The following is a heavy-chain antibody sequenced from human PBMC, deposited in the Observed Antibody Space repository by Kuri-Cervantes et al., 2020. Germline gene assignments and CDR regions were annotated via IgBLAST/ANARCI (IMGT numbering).Heavy chain of an antibody. J-gene: IGHJ4*02. CDR3: ASLRISKGYCSGGSCMFDY. CDR2: INSDGSST. Sequence: GGSLRLSCAASGFTFSGYWMHWVRQAPGKGLVWVSRINSDGSSTSYADSVKGRFTISRDNAKNTLYLQMNSLRAEDTAVYYCASLRISKGYCSGGSCMFDYWGQGTLVTVSS. V-gene: IGHV3-74*01. D-gene: IGHD2-15*01. CDR1: GFTFSGYW.